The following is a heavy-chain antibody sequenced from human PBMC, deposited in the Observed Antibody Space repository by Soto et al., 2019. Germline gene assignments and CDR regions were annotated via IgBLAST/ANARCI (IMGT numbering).Heavy chain of an antibody. D-gene: IGHD1-1*01. J-gene: IGHJ4*02. CDR1: GFTVSNNY. Sequence: EVQLVESGGGLVQPGGYLRLSCAASGFTVSNNYMRWVRQAPGKGLEWVSLIYSGGATYYADSVKGRFTISRDNSKNTLYLQMNSPRAEDTAVYYCARDGTYNWVGGQGILVTVSS. CDR2: IYSGGAT. CDR3: ARDGTYNWV. V-gene: IGHV3-66*01.